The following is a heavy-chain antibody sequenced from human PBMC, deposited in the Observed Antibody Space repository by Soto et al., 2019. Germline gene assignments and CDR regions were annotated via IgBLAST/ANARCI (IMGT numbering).Heavy chain of an antibody. V-gene: IGHV3-23*01. CDR3: AKDPDYGDYDYYYYMDV. CDR2: ISGSGGST. Sequence: PGGSLRVPCAGSGFTFSRYALSWVRQAPGKGLEWVSAISGSGGSTYYADSVKGRFTISRDNSKNTLYLQMNSLRAEDTAVYYCAKDPDYGDYDYYYYMDVWGKGTTVTVSS. CDR1: GFTFSRYA. D-gene: IGHD4-17*01. J-gene: IGHJ6*03.